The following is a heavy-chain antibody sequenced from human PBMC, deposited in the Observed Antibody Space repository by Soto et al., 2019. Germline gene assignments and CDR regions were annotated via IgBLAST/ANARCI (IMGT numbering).Heavy chain of an antibody. CDR2: IYWDDDK. V-gene: IGHV2-5*02. CDR1: GFSLSTRGVG. D-gene: IGHD2-15*01. J-gene: IGHJ4*02. Sequence: QITLKESGPTLVKPTQTLTLTCPFSGFSLSTRGVGVGWIRQPPGKALEWLAPIYWDDDKRYSPSLKSRLTMTKDTSKNQVFLTMTNMDPVDTATYCCAHILVECRGGSCYDQGFDYCGQGTLVTVSS. CDR3: AHILVECRGGSCYDQGFDY.